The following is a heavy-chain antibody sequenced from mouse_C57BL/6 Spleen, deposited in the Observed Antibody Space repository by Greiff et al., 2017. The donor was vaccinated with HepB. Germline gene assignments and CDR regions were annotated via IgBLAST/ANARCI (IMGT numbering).Heavy chain of an antibody. J-gene: IGHJ4*01. Sequence: EVKLQESGPELVKPGASVKISCKASGYSFTGYYMNWVKQSPEKSLEWIGEINPSTGGTTYNQKFKAKATLTVDKSSSTAYMQLKSLTSEDSAVYYCARSETTVVLHYCAMDYWGQGTSVTVSS. CDR3: ARSETTVVLHYCAMDY. CDR1: GYSFTGYY. D-gene: IGHD1-1*01. CDR2: INPSTGGT. V-gene: IGHV1-42*01.